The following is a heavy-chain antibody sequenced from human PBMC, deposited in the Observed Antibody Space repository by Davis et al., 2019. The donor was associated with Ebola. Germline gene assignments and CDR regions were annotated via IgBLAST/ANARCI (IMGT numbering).Heavy chain of an antibody. V-gene: IGHV1-18*01. CDR1: GYTFTSYG. J-gene: IGHJ5*02. CDR3: ARGITMVRALDWFDP. D-gene: IGHD3-10*01. Sequence: ASVKVSCKASGYTFTSYGINWVRQAPGQGLEWMGWISAYNGNTNYAQKLQGRVTMTTDTSTSTAYMELRSLRSDDTAVHYCARGITMVRALDWFDPWGQGTLVTVSS. CDR2: ISAYNGNT.